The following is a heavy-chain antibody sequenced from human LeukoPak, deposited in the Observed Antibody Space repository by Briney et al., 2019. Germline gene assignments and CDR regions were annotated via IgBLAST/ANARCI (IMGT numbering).Heavy chain of an antibody. CDR2: ISGSGGST. Sequence: GGSLRLSCAASGFTFSSYGMSWVRQAPGKGLWWVSAISGSGGSTYYADSVKGRFTISRDNSKNTLYLQMNSLRAEDTAVYYCAKGLSGYDSLDYWGQGTLVTVSS. V-gene: IGHV3-23*01. CDR1: GFTFSSYG. CDR3: AKGLSGYDSLDY. J-gene: IGHJ4*02. D-gene: IGHD5-12*01.